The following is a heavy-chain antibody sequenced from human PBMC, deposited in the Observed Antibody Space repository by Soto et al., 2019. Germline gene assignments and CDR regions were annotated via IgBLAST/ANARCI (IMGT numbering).Heavy chain of an antibody. Sequence: GASVKVSCKASGGTFSSYAISWVRQAPGQGLEWMGGIIPIFGTANYAQKFQGRVTITADESTSTAYMELSSLRSEDTAVYYCARGRSSGGVRYYYYDMDVWGQGTTVTVSS. CDR1: GGTFSSYA. CDR3: ARGRSSGGVRYYYYDMDV. V-gene: IGHV1-69*13. CDR2: IIPIFGTA. D-gene: IGHD3-10*02. J-gene: IGHJ6*02.